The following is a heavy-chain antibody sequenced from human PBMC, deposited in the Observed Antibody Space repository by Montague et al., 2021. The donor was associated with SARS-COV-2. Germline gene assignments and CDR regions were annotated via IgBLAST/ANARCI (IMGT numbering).Heavy chain of an antibody. J-gene: IGHJ5*02. D-gene: IGHD4-11*01. CDR3: GLPLGGARFDP. Sequence: ETLSLTCTVSGGSFSSDNWWTLVRQPPGKVLEWIGEIYHSGTTNYTPSLQSRATLSVDKSRNHLSLNLSSVTAGVTAMYCSGLPLGGARFDPWGQGILVTVSS. CDR1: GGSFSSDNW. CDR2: IYHSGTT. V-gene: IGHV4-4*01.